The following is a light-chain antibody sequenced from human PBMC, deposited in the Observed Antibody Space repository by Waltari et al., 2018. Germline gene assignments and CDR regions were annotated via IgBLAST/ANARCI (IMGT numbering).Light chain of an antibody. CDR1: RSNIGNNY. V-gene: IGLV1-47*01. J-gene: IGLJ3*02. Sequence: QSVLTQPPSASGTPGQRVTISCSGGRSNIGNNYVFWYQQLPGTAPKLLIYRIYQRPSGVPDRYPGSKSDASASLPISRLRAEDESDYDCAAWTERLRGWVFGGETKLTVL. CDR2: RIY. CDR3: AAWTERLRGWV.